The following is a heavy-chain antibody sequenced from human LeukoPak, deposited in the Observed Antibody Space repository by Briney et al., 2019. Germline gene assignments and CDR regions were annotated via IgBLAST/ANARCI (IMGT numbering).Heavy chain of an antibody. J-gene: IGHJ5*02. CDR2: ISSSSSYI. CDR3: AREPRQIAAAKINWFDP. CDR1: GFTFSSYS. V-gene: IGHV3-21*01. D-gene: IGHD6-13*01. Sequence: GGSLRLSCAASGFTFSSYSMNWVRQAPGKGLEWVSSISSSSSYIFYADSVKGRFTISRDNAKNSLYLQMNSLRAEDTAVYYCAREPRQIAAAKINWFDPWGQGTLVTVSS.